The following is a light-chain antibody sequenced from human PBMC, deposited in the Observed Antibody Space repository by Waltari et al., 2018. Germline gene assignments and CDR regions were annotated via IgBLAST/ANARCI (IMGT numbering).Light chain of an antibody. V-gene: IGKV3-20*01. CDR2: GAS. CDR1: QSVGRS. J-gene: IGKJ1*01. Sequence: SCRASQSVGRSLAWYQPKPGQAPRLLIYGASNRATGIPDRFSGSGSGTDFSLTISRLEPEDFSVYYCQHYVRLPVTFGQGTRVEIK. CDR3: QHYVRLPVT.